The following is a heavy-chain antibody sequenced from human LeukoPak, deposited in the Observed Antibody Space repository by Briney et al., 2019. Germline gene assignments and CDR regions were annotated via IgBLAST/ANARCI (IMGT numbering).Heavy chain of an antibody. CDR3: AREGGESYGMDV. CDR2: IKQHGSEK. V-gene: IGHV3-7*03. J-gene: IGHJ6*04. Sequence: GGCLRLARAAAGFTFSSNWMSWARQAAGEGLGWVANIKQHGSEKYYVDSVKGRFTISRDNAKNSLYLQMNSLRDEDTAVYYCAREGGESYGMDVWGKGTTVTVSS. D-gene: IGHD3-10*01. CDR1: GFTFSSNW.